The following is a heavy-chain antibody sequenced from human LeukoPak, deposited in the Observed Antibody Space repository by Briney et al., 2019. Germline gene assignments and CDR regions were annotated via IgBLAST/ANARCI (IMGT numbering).Heavy chain of an antibody. J-gene: IGHJ2*01. CDR1: GFTFSSYA. Sequence: GGSLRLSYAASGFTFSSYAMHWVRQAPGKGLEWVAFISYDGSNKYYADSVKGRFTISRDNSKNTLYLQMNSLRAEDTAVYYCARVSRMPLDSSGYYYEEWYFDLWGRGTLVTVSS. D-gene: IGHD3-22*01. CDR3: ARVSRMPLDSSGYYYEEWYFDL. CDR2: ISYDGSNK. V-gene: IGHV3-30*04.